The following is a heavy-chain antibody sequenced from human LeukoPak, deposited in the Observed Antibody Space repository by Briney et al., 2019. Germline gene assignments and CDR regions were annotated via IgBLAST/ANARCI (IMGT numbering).Heavy chain of an antibody. CDR1: GFTVSSNY. J-gene: IGHJ4*02. V-gene: IGHV3-53*01. D-gene: IGHD1-26*01. Sequence: GGFLRLSCAASGFTVSSNYMSWVRQAPGKGLEWASVIYSGGSTYYADSVKGRFTISRDNSKNTLYLQMNSLRAEDTAVYYCASSVRGATEYYFDYWGQGTLVTVSS. CDR3: ASSVRGATEYYFDY. CDR2: IYSGGST.